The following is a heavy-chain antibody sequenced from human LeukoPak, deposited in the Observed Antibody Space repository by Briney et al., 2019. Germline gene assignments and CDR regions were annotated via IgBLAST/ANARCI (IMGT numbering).Heavy chain of an antibody. J-gene: IGHJ4*02. Sequence: ASVKVSCKASGYTFTGYYMHWVRQAPGQGLEWMGWINPNSGGTNYAQKFQGRVTMTRDTSISTAYMELSRLRSDDTAVYYSARVPYCSGGSCYKNFDYWGQGTLVTVSS. CDR1: GYTFTGYY. V-gene: IGHV1-2*02. D-gene: IGHD2-15*01. CDR3: ARVPYCSGGSCYKNFDY. CDR2: INPNSGGT.